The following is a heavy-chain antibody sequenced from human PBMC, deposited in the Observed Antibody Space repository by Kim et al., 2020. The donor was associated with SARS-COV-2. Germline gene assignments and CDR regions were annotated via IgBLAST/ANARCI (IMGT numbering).Heavy chain of an antibody. Sequence: GESLKISCKGSGYNFPSYWIGWVRQMPGKGLEWMGIIYPGGSDTRYSPSFQGQVTISADKSTTTAYLQWSSLKASDTAMYYCTRSAGPYDYYFDYWGQGT. V-gene: IGHV5-51*01. D-gene: IGHD3-16*01. J-gene: IGHJ4*02. CDR1: GYNFPSYW. CDR2: IYPGGSDT. CDR3: TRSAGPYDYYFDY.